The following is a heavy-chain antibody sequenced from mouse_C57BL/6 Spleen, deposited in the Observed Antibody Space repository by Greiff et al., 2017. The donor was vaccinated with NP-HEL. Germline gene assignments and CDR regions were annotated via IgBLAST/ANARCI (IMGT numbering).Heavy chain of an antibody. CDR3: ARYYGNYVDYFDY. D-gene: IGHD2-1*01. CDR2: INPNNGGT. V-gene: IGHV1-26*01. CDR1: GYTFTDYY. J-gene: IGHJ2*01. Sequence: EVQLQQSGPELVKPGASVKISCKPSGYTFTDYYMNWVKQSHGKSLEWIGDINPNNGGTSYNQKFKGKATLTVDKSSSTAYMELRSLTSEDSAVYYCARYYGNYVDYFDYWGQGTTLTVSS.